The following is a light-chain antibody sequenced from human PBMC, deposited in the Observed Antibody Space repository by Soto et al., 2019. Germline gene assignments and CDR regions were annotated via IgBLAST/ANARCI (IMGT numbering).Light chain of an antibody. Sequence: DIQMTQSPSSLSASLGDRVTITCRASQSISIYLNWYQQKPGKAPILLVYAGSSLQGGVPSRFGGSGSGTDFTLTITSLQPEDFATYYCQQSYSTPTFGGGTKVDIK. CDR1: QSISIY. CDR2: AGS. CDR3: QQSYSTPT. J-gene: IGKJ4*01. V-gene: IGKV1-39*01.